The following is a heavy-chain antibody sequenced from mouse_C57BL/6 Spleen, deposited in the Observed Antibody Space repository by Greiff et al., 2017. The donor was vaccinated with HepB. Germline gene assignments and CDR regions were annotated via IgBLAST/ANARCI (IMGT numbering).Heavy chain of an antibody. V-gene: IGHV1-80*01. J-gene: IGHJ2*01. Sequence: QVQLQQSGAELVKPGASVKISCKASGYAFSSYWMNWVKQRPGKGLEWIGQIYPGDGDTNYNGKFKGKATLTADKSSSTAYMQLSSLTSEDSAVYFCARERNYGSLDYWGQGTTLTVSS. CDR1: GYAFSSYW. CDR3: ARERNYGSLDY. CDR2: IYPGDGDT. D-gene: IGHD1-1*01.